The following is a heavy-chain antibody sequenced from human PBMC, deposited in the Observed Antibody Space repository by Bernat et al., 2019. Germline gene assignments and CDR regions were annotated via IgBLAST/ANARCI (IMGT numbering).Heavy chain of an antibody. CDR3: ARPYGDDFYGAFDL. Sequence: QVQLVQSGAEVKKPGASVKVSCKASGYNFIGYYLHWVRQAPGQGLEWMGRINPRSGATNYALKFQGRVTMTRDTSIGSAYMELTGLRSDDTAVYFCARPYGDDFYGAFDLWCQETLVIVSS. CDR1: GYNFIGYY. V-gene: IGHV1-2*06. D-gene: IGHD4-17*01. CDR2: INPRSGAT. J-gene: IGHJ3*01.